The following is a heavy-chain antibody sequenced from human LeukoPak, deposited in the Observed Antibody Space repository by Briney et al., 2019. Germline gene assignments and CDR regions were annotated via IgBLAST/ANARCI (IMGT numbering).Heavy chain of an antibody. CDR2: IYTSGST. V-gene: IGHV4-61*02. CDR1: GGSISSGSYY. J-gene: IGHJ4*02. D-gene: IGHD3-10*01. Sequence: PSETLSLTCTVSGGSISSGSYYWSWIRQPAGKGLEWIGRIYTSGSTNYNPSLKSRVTISVDTSKNQFSLKLSSVTAADTAVYYCARSLVTMVRGEPIDYWGQGTLVTVSS. CDR3: ARSLVTMVRGEPIDY.